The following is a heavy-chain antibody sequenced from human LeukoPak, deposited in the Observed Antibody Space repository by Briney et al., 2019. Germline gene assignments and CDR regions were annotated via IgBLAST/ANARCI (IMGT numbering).Heavy chain of an antibody. CDR3: ARAPNTVRRNYFDY. V-gene: IGHV4-34*01. CDR1: GGSFSGYY. J-gene: IGHJ4*02. Sequence: SDTLSLTCAVYGGSFSGYYWSWIRQPSAKGLECIGEINHSGSTNYNPSLKSRVTISVDTSKNQFSLKLSSVTAADTAVYYCARAPNTVRRNYFDYWGQGTLVTVSS. CDR2: INHSGST. D-gene: IGHD4-17*01.